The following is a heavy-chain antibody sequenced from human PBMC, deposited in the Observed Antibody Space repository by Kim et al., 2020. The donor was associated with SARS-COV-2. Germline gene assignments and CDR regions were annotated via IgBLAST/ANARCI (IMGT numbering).Heavy chain of an antibody. J-gene: IGHJ6*03. CDR2: GTT. Sequence: GTTSYHQKYQGRVTMTRDTSTSTVYMELSSLRSEDTAMYYCARGRPMDVWGKGTTVTVSS. CDR3: ARGRPMDV. V-gene: IGHV1-46*01.